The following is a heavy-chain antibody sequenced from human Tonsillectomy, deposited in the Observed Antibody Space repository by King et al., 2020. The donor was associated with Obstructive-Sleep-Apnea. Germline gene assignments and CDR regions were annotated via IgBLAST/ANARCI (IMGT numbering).Heavy chain of an antibody. D-gene: IGHD3-3*02. J-gene: IGHJ4*02. CDR2: ITRNSDYI. CDR3: ARSDHLDY. Sequence: DVQLVESGGGLVEPGGSLRLSCAASAFTLSSYSMTWVRQAPGKGLEWVSSITRNSDYIYYAGSVEGRFTLSRDNAKNSLFLQMNSLRAEDTAVYYCARSDHLDYWGQGTLVTVSS. V-gene: IGHV3-21*01. CDR1: AFTLSSYS.